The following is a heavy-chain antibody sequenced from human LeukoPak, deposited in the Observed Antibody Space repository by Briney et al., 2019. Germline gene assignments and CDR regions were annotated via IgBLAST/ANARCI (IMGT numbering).Heavy chain of an antibody. V-gene: IGHV3-23*01. J-gene: IGHJ4*02. D-gene: IGHD6-19*01. CDR2: ISGSGGST. CDR1: GFTFSSYA. Sequence: PGGSLRLSCAASGFTFSSYAMSWVRQAPGKGLEWVSAISGSGGSTYYADSVKGRFTISRDNSKNTLYLQMNSLRAEDTAVYYCAKDRPSSGWRPYYFDYWGQGTLVTVSS. CDR3: AKDRPSSGWRPYYFDY.